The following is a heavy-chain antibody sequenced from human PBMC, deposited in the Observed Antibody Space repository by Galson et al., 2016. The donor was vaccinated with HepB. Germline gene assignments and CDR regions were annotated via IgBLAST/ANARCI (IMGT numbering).Heavy chain of an antibody. CDR3: AAARPPGLVLVY. J-gene: IGHJ4*02. V-gene: IGHV5-51*01. Sequence: QSGAEVKKPGESLKLSCKASGHGIASYWIGWVRQLPGKGLECMGIIDPSDSEIRSMPSFRGHVTISADKSTNTAYLQWSSLKASDTAVYYCAAARPPGLVLVYWGLGTRVTVSS. CDR2: IDPSDSEI. CDR1: GHGIASYW. D-gene: IGHD2-8*02.